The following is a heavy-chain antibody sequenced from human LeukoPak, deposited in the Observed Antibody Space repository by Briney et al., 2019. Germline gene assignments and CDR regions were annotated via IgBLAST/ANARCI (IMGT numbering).Heavy chain of an antibody. D-gene: IGHD3-22*01. Sequence: VSVKVSCKASGYTFTSYGIIWVRQAPGQGLEWMGWISAYNGNTNYAQKLQGRVTMTTDTSTSTAYMELRSLRSDDTAVYYCARVQYYDSSGYYSYWGQGTLVTVSS. CDR2: ISAYNGNT. J-gene: IGHJ4*02. CDR3: ARVQYYDSSGYYSY. V-gene: IGHV1-18*01. CDR1: GYTFTSYG.